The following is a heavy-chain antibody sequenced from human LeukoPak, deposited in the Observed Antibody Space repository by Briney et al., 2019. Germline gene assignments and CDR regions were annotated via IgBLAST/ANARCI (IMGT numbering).Heavy chain of an antibody. CDR1: GFTFSSYA. D-gene: IGHD3-22*01. CDR2: LSDTGAST. Sequence: GGSLRLSCAASGFTFSSYAMSWVRQAPGKGLEWVSSLSDTGASTYYADSVKGRFTISRDNSKNTLYLQMNSLRAEDTAVYYCAKKFVSDSSNYYKYLFDYWGQGTLVSVSS. J-gene: IGHJ4*02. CDR3: AKKFVSDSSNYYKYLFDY. V-gene: IGHV3-23*01.